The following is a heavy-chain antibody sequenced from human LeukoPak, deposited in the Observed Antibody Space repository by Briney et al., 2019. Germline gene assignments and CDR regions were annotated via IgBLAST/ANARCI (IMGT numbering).Heavy chain of an antibody. Sequence: PSQTLSPTRTVSGGSISSYYWSGIRQPAGKGLECIGRIYITGSTNSNPSLKSRVTMSADTSKTQFSMKLSSVTAADTAVYYCARDISVAGSYLLFNYWGQGTLVTVSS. CDR2: IYITGST. J-gene: IGHJ4*02. CDR3: ARDISVAGSYLLFNY. V-gene: IGHV4-4*07. D-gene: IGHD6-19*01. CDR1: GGSISSYY.